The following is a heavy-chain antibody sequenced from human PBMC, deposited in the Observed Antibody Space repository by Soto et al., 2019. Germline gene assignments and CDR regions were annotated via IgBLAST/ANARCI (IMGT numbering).Heavy chain of an antibody. J-gene: IGHJ4*02. CDR3: AREQWGFDS. CDR2: IYYTGNT. D-gene: IGHD6-19*01. CDR1: GGSISSNGHY. V-gene: IGHV4-31*03. Sequence: QVQLQESGPELVKPSQTLSLTCTVSGGSISSNGHYWTWIRQHPGKGLEWIAYIYYTGNTYYNPSLKSRLSISVDTSKNQFSLKLRSVTAADTAVYSCAREQWGFDSWGQGTLVTVSS.